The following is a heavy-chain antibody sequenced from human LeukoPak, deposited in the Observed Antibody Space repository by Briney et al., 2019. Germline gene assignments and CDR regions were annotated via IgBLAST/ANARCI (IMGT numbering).Heavy chain of an antibody. CDR1: GYTFTGYY. J-gene: IGHJ5*02. D-gene: IGHD4-17*01. CDR3: ARTDDIMTTVANNWFDP. V-gene: IGHV1-2*02. Sequence: ASAKVSCKASGYTFTGYYMHWVRQAPGQGLEWMGWINPNSGGTNYAQKLQGRVTMTTDTSTSTAYMELRSLRSDDTAVYYCARTDDIMTTVANNWFDPWGQGTLVTVSS. CDR2: INPNSGGT.